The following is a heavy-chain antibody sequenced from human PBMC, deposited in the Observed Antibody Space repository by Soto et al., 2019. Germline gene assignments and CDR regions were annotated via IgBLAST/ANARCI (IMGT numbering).Heavy chain of an antibody. Sequence: SETLSLTCTVSGGSISSGGYYWSWIRQHPGKGLEWIGYIYYSGSTYYNPSLKSRVTISVDTSKNQFSLKLSSVTAADTAVYYCARVRYFDLRYFDYWGQGTLVTVSS. J-gene: IGHJ4*02. D-gene: IGHD3-9*01. V-gene: IGHV4-31*03. CDR1: GGSISSGGYY. CDR3: ARVRYFDLRYFDY. CDR2: IYYSGST.